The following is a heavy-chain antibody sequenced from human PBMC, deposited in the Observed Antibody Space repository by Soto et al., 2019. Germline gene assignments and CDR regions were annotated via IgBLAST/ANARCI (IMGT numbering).Heavy chain of an antibody. D-gene: IGHD4-17*01. CDR1: GFTFSSYS. J-gene: IGHJ4*02. CDR2: ISSIYSTI. Sequence: GSLRLSCAASGFTFSSYSMNWVRQAPGKGLEWVSYISSIYSTIYYADSVKGRFTISRDNAKNSLYLQMNSLRAEDTAVYYCARDLYGDYIFDYWGQGTLVTVSS. V-gene: IGHV3-48*01. CDR3: ARDLYGDYIFDY.